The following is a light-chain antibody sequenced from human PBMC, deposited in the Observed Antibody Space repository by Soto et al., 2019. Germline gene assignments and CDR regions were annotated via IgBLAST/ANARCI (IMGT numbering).Light chain of an antibody. CDR2: KAS. Sequence: DIQMTQSPSTLFLFLLDTVSITCRASQTISSWLAWYQQKPGKAPKLLIYKASTLKSGVPSRFSGSGSGTEFTLTISSLQPDDFATYYCQHYNSYSEAFGQGTKVDIK. J-gene: IGKJ1*01. CDR3: QHYNSYSEA. CDR1: QTISSW. V-gene: IGKV1-5*03.